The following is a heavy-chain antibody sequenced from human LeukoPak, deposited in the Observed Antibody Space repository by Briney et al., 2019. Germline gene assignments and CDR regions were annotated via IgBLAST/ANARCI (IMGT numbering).Heavy chain of an antibody. CDR2: IYTSGST. D-gene: IGHD3-3*01. CDR1: GGSISSGSYY. Sequence: PSETLSLTCTVSGGSISSGSYYWSWIRQPAGKGLEWIGRIYTSGSTNYNPSLESRVTISVDTSKNQFSLKLSSVTAADTAVYYCARIVMYYDFWSGYPDAFDIWGQGTMVTVSS. CDR3: ARIVMYYDFWSGYPDAFDI. J-gene: IGHJ3*02. V-gene: IGHV4-61*02.